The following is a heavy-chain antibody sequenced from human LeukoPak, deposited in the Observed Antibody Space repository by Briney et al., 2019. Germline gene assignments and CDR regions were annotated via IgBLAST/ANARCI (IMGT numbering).Heavy chain of an antibody. CDR3: TRVKHDSSGYYNSD. V-gene: IGHV3-49*04. Sequence: GGSLRLSCTASGFTFGDYAMSWVRQAPGKGLEWVGFIRSKAYGGTTEYAASVKGRFTISRDDSKSIAYLQMNSLKTEDTAVCYCTRVKHDSSGYYNSDWGQGTLVTVSS. CDR1: GFTFGDYA. CDR2: IRSKAYGGTT. J-gene: IGHJ4*02. D-gene: IGHD3-22*01.